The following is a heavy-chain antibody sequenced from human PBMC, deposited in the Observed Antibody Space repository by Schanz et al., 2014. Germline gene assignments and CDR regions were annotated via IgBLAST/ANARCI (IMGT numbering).Heavy chain of an antibody. J-gene: IGHJ4*02. V-gene: IGHV1-69*04. CDR1: GGTFSTYP. Sequence: QVQLVQSGAEVKKPGASVKVSCKASGGTFSTYPINWLRQAPGQGLEWMGRIIPILGIANYAQKFQGRVTNTADKSTSTAYMDLSSLRPEDTAVYYCARSNYYDNSDYYNSFDYWGQGTLVTVSS. CDR2: IIPILGIA. D-gene: IGHD3-22*01. CDR3: ARSNYYDNSDYYNSFDY.